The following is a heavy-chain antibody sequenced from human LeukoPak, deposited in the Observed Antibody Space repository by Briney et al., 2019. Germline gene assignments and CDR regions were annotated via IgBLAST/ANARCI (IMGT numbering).Heavy chain of an antibody. CDR1: GGSISSYY. V-gene: IGHV4-59*01. D-gene: IGHD2-2*01. CDR2: IYYSGST. CDR3: ARAYCSSTSCYFDY. Sequence: PSETLSLTCTVSGGSISSYYWSWIRQPPGKGLEWIGYIYYSGSTNYNPSLKSRVTISVDTSKNQFSLKLSSVTAADTAVYYCARAYCSSTSCYFDYWRQGTLVTVSS. J-gene: IGHJ4*02.